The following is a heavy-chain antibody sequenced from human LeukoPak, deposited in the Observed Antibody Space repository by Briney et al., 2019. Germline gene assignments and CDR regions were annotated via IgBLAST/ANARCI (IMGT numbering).Heavy chain of an antibody. J-gene: IGHJ4*02. CDR3: ARDRSSHFDY. CDR1: GFTFGNFW. CDR2: INGDGSST. V-gene: IGHV3-74*01. D-gene: IGHD6-13*01. Sequence: TGGSLRLSCAASGFTFGNFWMHWVRQAPGKGLVCVSRINGDGSSTTYADSVKGRFTISRDNAKNTLYLQMNSLRAEDTAVYYCARDRSSHFDYWGQGTLVTVSS.